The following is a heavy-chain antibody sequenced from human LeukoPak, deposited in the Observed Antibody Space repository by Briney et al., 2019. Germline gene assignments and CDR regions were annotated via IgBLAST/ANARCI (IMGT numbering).Heavy chain of an antibody. CDR2: ISYDGTNK. J-gene: IGHJ4*02. Sequence: GRSLRLSCAASGFTFSSYGMHWVRQAPGKGLEWVAVISYDGTNKFYGDSVKGRFTIPRDNSKNTLYLQMNSLRAEDTALYYCAKERARTTFLDYWGQGSLVTVSS. D-gene: IGHD1-1*01. CDR3: AKERARTTFLDY. V-gene: IGHV3-30*18. CDR1: GFTFSSYG.